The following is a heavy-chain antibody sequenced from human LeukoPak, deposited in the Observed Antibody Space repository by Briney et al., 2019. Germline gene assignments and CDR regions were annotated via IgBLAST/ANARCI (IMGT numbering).Heavy chain of an antibody. D-gene: IGHD1-1*01. Sequence: PSETLSLTCTVYGGSISSYYWSWIRQPPGKGLEWIGYIYYSGSTNYNPSLKSRVTISVDTSKNQFSLKLSSVTAADTAVYYCARSTPNDDYWGQGTLVTVSS. CDR3: ARSTPNDDY. J-gene: IGHJ4*02. CDR2: IYYSGST. V-gene: IGHV4-59*01. CDR1: GGSISSYY.